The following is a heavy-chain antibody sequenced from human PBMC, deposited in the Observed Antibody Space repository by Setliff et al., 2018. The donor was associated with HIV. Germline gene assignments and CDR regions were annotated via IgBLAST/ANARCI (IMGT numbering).Heavy chain of an antibody. CDR3: ARVVDADYLDY. CDR1: GDSISGNYY. CDR2: VFSGGSS. J-gene: IGHJ4*02. Sequence: SETLSLTCTVSGDSISGNYYWAWIRQPPGKGLEWIATVFSGGSSKYNPSLWSRVTISVDTSKNQFYLKMDSVTAADTAMYYCARVVDADYLDYWGQGTPVTVSS. V-gene: IGHV4-39*01. D-gene: IGHD2-15*01.